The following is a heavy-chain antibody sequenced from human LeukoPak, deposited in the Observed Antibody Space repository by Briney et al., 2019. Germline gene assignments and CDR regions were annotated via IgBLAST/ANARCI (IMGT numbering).Heavy chain of an antibody. CDR1: GGSISSYY. Sequence: SETLSLTCTVSGGSISSYYWSWIRQPAGKGLEWIGRIYTSGSTNYNPSLKSRVTMSVDTSKNQFSLKLSSVTAADTAVYYCARDSAGPYSSSWPYAFDIWGQGTMVTVSS. CDR2: IYTSGST. V-gene: IGHV4-4*07. J-gene: IGHJ3*02. D-gene: IGHD6-13*01. CDR3: ARDSAGPYSSSWPYAFDI.